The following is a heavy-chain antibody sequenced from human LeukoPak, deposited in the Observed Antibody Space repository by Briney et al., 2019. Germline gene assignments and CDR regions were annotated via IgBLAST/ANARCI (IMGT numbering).Heavy chain of an antibody. Sequence: PGGYLRLSCAASGFTFSSYSMNWLRQAPGKGLEWVSYISSSSSTIYYADSVKGRFTISRDNTKNSLYLQMNSLRAEDTAVYYCARGSGVRGVFDYGGQGALVTDSS. CDR3: ARGSGVRGVFDY. CDR1: GFTFSSYS. D-gene: IGHD3-10*01. CDR2: ISSSSSTI. V-gene: IGHV3-48*01. J-gene: IGHJ4*02.